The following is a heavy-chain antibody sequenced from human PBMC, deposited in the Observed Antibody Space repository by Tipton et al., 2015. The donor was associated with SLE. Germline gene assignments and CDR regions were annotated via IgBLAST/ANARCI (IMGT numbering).Heavy chain of an antibody. J-gene: IGHJ1*01. CDR1: GVAVSSNY. D-gene: IGHD2-2*01. CDR2: ISGNSDDT. CDR3: ANGGVGCSISSCWLY. Sequence: QLVQSGGGLIQPGGSLRLSCAASGVAVSSNYMSWVRQAPGKGLEWLSSISGNSDDTYYADSVKGRFTISRDNSRQMLYLQMNSLRSEDTAIYYCANGGVGCSISSCWLYWGQGTPVTVSS. V-gene: IGHV3-23*04.